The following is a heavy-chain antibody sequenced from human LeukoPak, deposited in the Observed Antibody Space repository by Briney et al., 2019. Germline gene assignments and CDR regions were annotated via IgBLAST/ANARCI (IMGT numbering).Heavy chain of an antibody. J-gene: IGHJ5*02. CDR2: IYTSGST. D-gene: IGHD2-2*01. CDR1: GGSISSGSYY. Sequence: SETLSLTCTVSGGSISSGSYYRSWIRQPAGKGLEWIGRIYTSGSTNYNPSLKSRGTISVDTSKNQFSLKLSSVTAADTAVYYCARGYCSSTSCYFGRYWFDPWGQGTLVTVSS. CDR3: ARGYCSSTSCYFGRYWFDP. V-gene: IGHV4-61*02.